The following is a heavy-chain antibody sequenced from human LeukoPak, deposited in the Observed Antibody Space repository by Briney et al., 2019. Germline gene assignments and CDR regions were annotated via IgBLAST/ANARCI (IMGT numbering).Heavy chain of an antibody. V-gene: IGHV3-48*01. Sequence: GGSLRLSCAASGFTFSSYSMNWVRQAPGKGLEWVSYISSSSSTIYYADSVKGRFTISRDNAKNSLYLQMNSLRAEDTAVYYCARVRQWLGIDYWGQGTLVTVPS. CDR2: ISSSSSTI. J-gene: IGHJ4*02. CDR1: GFTFSSYS. CDR3: ARVRQWLGIDY. D-gene: IGHD6-19*01.